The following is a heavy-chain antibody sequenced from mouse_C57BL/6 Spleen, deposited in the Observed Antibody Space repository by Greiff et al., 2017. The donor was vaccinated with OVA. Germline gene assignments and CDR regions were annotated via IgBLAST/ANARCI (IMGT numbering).Heavy chain of an antibody. Sequence: QVQLKQSGPELVKPGASVKISCKASGYAFSSSWMNWVKQRPGKGLEWIGRIYPGDGDTNYNGKFKGKATLTADKSSSTAYMQLSSLTSEDSAVYFCARSGRVSFDYWGQGTTLTVSS. CDR2: IYPGDGDT. CDR1: GYAFSSSW. V-gene: IGHV1-82*01. D-gene: IGHD1-1*01. J-gene: IGHJ2*01. CDR3: ARSGRVSFDY.